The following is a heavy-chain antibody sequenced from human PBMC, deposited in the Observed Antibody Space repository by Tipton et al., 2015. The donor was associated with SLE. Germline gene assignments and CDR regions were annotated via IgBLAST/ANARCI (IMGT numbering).Heavy chain of an antibody. Sequence: SLRLSCEASGFTFSDYYMSWIRQAPGKGLEWISYISSSGSTFSDADSVKGRFTISRDNAKNSLYLQMNNLRAEDTTVYYCARGFWTGLYMGFCVSRGQRALVTVSS. J-gene: IGHJ4*02. CDR3: ARGFWTGLYMGFCVS. D-gene: IGHD3/OR15-3a*01. V-gene: IGHV3-11*01. CDR2: ISSSGSTF. CDR1: GFTFSDYY.